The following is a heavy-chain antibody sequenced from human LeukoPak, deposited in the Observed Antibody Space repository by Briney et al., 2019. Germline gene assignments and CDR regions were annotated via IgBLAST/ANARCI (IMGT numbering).Heavy chain of an antibody. CDR3: ARDSDYGDYFDY. CDR1: GGSISSNY. D-gene: IGHD4-17*01. J-gene: IGHJ4*02. V-gene: IGHV4-59*13. Sequence: SETLSLTCTVSGGSISSNYWSWIRQSAGKGLEWIGYIYHSGSTNYNPSLKSRVILSLDRSKNQFSLRLSSVTAADTAVYYCARDSDYGDYFDYWGQGTLVTVSS. CDR2: IYHSGST.